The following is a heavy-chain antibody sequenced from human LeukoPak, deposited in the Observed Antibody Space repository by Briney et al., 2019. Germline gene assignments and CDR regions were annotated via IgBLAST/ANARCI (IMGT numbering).Heavy chain of an antibody. J-gene: IGHJ4*02. D-gene: IGHD3-10*01. V-gene: IGHV5-51*01. CDR3: ARLGRENYYGSGSYPDY. Sequence: GESLKISCKGSGYSFTTNWIGWVRQMPGKGLEWMGIIYPSDSDTRYSPSFQGQVTISADKSISTAYLQWSSLKASDTAMYYCARLGRENYYGSGSYPDYWGQGTLVTVSS. CDR1: GYSFTTNW. CDR2: IYPSDSDT.